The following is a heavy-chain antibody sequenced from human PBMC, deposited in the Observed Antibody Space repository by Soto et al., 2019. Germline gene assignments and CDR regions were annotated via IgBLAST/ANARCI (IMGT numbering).Heavy chain of an antibody. CDR2: IYYSGST. V-gene: IGHV4-59*08. CDR3: GSQFYKYDSSGYLAPFDY. J-gene: IGHJ4*02. CDR1: GGSSSSYY. Sequence: LETLSLTCTVSGGSSSSYYWSWIRQPPGKGLEWIGYIYYSGSTNYNPSLKSRVTISVDTSKNKFSLKLSSVTAEDTAVYYCGSQFYKYDSSGYLAPFDYWGQGTLVTVSS. D-gene: IGHD3-22*01.